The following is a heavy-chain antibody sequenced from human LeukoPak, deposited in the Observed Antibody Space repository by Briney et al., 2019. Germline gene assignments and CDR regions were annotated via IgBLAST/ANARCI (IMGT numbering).Heavy chain of an antibody. CDR3: ARQSGYGYMRRFDY. Sequence: SETLSLTCAVSGGSISSGGYCWSLFRQPPGKGLEWLGSIYNSGSTYYNPSLKSRVTISVDTSKNQFSLKLSSVTAADTAVYYCARQSGYGYMRRFDYWGQGTLVTVSS. CDR1: GGSISSGGYC. V-gene: IGHV4-30-2*03. D-gene: IGHD5-18*01. CDR2: IYNSGST. J-gene: IGHJ4*02.